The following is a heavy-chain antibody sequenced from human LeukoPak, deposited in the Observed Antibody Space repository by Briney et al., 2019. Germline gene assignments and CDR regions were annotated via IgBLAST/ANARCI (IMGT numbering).Heavy chain of an antibody. CDR1: GFTFSSYG. CDR2: IRYDGSNK. V-gene: IGHV3-30*02. D-gene: IGHD3-22*01. CDR3: AKLTDSSGYYFENFDY. Sequence: GGSLRLSCAASGFTFSSYGMHWVRQAPGKGLEWVAFIRYDGSNKYYADSVKGRFTISRDNSKNTLYLQMNSLRAEDTAVYYCAKLTDSSGYYFENFDYWGQGTLVTVSS. J-gene: IGHJ4*02.